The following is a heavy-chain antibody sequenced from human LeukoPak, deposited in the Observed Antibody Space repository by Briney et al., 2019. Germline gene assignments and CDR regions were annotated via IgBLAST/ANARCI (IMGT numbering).Heavy chain of an antibody. V-gene: IGHV1-2*02. CDR1: GYTFTGYY. CDR2: INPNSGGT. J-gene: IGHJ3*02. CDR3: AREVRYSSDAFDI. Sequence: ASVKVSCKASGYTFTGYYMHWVRQAPGQGLEWMGWINPNSGGTNYAQKFQGRVTMTRDTSISTAYMELSSLRSEDTAVYYCAREVRYSSDAFDIWGQGTMVTVSS. D-gene: IGHD3-9*01.